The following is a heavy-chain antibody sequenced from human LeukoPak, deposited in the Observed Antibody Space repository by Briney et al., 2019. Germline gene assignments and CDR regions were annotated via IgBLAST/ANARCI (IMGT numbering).Heavy chain of an antibody. J-gene: IGHJ6*03. Sequence: PGGSLRLSCAASGFTFSSYGMHWVRQAPGKGLEWVAFIRYDGSNKYYADSVKGRFTISRDNSKNTLYLQMNSLRAEDTAVYYCAKGRAGTTGYYMDVWGKGTTVTISS. CDR3: AKGRAGTTGYYMDV. V-gene: IGHV3-30*02. CDR1: GFTFSSYG. CDR2: IRYDGSNK. D-gene: IGHD6-13*01.